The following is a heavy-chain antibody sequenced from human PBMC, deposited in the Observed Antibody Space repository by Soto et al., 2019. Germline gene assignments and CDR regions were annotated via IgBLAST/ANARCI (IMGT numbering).Heavy chain of an antibody. CDR1: GFTFSSYG. D-gene: IGHD3-3*01. CDR3: AKTGAYDFWSGLYGMDV. V-gene: IGHV3-30*18. J-gene: IGHJ6*02. CDR2: MSYDGSNK. Sequence: QVQLVESGGGVVQPGRSLRLSCAASGFTFSSYGMHWVRQAPGKGLEWVAVMSYDGSNKYYADSVKGRFTISRDNSKNTLYLQMNSLRAEDTAVYYCAKTGAYDFWSGLYGMDVWGQGTTVTVSS.